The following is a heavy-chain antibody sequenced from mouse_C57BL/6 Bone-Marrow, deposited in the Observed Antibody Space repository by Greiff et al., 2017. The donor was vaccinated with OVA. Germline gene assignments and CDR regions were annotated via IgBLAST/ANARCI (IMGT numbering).Heavy chain of an antibody. CDR1: GYTFTSYW. CDR2: IDPYSGGT. Sequence: QVQLQQSGAELVKPGASVKLSCKASGYTFTSYWMHWVKQRPGRGLEWIGRIDPYSGGTKYNEKFKSKATLTVDKPSSTAYMQLNSLTSEDSAVYFCAGFDGYPFAYWGQGTLVTVSA. D-gene: IGHD2-3*01. J-gene: IGHJ3*01. CDR3: AGFDGYPFAY. V-gene: IGHV1-72*01.